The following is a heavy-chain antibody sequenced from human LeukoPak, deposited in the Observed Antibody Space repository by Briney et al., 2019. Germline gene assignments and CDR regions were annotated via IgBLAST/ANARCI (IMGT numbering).Heavy chain of an antibody. CDR1: GGSFSGYY. D-gene: IGHD2-15*01. CDR2: INHSGST. V-gene: IGHV4-34*01. J-gene: IGHJ4*02. Sequence: PSETLSLTCPVYGGSFSGYYWRWLRQPPAKGLEWIGEINHSGSTNYNPSLKSRVTISVDTSKNQFSLKLSSVTAADTAVYYCARGLVSCSGGSCYSGIDYWGQGTLVTVSS. CDR3: ARGLVSCSGGSCYSGIDY.